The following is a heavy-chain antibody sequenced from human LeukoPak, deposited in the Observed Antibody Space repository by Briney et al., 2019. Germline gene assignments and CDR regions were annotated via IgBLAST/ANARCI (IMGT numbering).Heavy chain of an antibody. CDR3: ARGRGYPIWFFDY. Sequence: GGSLRLSCAASGFTFSTFWMSWVRQAPGKGREWVANIKEDGSEKYYVDSVKGPFTISRGNAKNSLYLQMNSLRAEDTAVYYCARGRGYPIWFFDYWGQGRLVTVSS. J-gene: IGHJ4*02. CDR1: GFTFSTFW. CDR2: IKEDGSEK. D-gene: IGHD3-3*01. V-gene: IGHV3-7*01.